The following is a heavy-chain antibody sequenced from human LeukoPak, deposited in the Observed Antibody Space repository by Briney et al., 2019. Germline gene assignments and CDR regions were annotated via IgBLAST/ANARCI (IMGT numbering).Heavy chain of an antibody. Sequence: GGSLRLSCVASGFTLRSYVMHWVRQAPGKGLEWVAFIRYDGSNKYYADSVKGRFTISRDNSKNTLYLQMNSLRAEDTAVFYCALDSGDFWGQGTLVTVSS. CDR3: ALDSGDF. V-gene: IGHV3-30*02. CDR1: GFTLRSYV. J-gene: IGHJ4*02. CDR2: IRYDGSNK. D-gene: IGHD1-14*01.